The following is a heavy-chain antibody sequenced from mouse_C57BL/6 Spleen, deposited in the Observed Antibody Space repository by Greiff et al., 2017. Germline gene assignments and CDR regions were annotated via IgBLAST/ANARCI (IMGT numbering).Heavy chain of an antibody. D-gene: IGHD3-3*01. V-gene: IGHV1-54*01. J-gene: IGHJ2*01. CDR2: INPGSGGT. CDR1: GYAFTHYL. Sequence: QVQLKQSGAELVRPGTSVKVSCKASGYAFTHYLIEWVKQRPGQGLEWIGVINPGSGGTNYNEKFKGKATLTADKSSSTAYMQLSSLTSEDSAVYFCAREGAGDYWGQGTTLTDSS. CDR3: AREGAGDY.